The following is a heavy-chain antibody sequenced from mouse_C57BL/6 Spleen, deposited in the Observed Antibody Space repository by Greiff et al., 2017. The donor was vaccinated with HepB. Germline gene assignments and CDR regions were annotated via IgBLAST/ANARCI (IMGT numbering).Heavy chain of an antibody. Sequence: QVHVKQSGPELVKPGASVKISCKASGYAFSSSWMNWVKQRPGKGLEWIGRIYPGDGDTNYNGKFKGKATLTADKSSSTAYMQLSSLTSEDSAVYFCARDLYYYGSSGYFDVWGTGTTVTVSS. CDR2: IYPGDGDT. J-gene: IGHJ1*03. D-gene: IGHD1-1*01. V-gene: IGHV1-82*01. CDR3: ARDLYYYGSSGYFDV. CDR1: GYAFSSSW.